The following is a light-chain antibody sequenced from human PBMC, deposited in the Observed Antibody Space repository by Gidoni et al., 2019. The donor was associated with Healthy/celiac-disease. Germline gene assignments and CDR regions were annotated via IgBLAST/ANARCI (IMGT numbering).Light chain of an antibody. CDR1: QSVSSY. Sequence: IVLTKSPATLSLPPGERATPSCRASQSVSSYLAWYQQKPGQAPRLLIYDASNRATGIPARFSGSGSGTDFTLTISSLEPEDFAVYYCQQRSNWPSLTFGEGTKVEIK. V-gene: IGKV3-11*01. CDR2: DAS. CDR3: QQRSNWPSLT. J-gene: IGKJ4*01.